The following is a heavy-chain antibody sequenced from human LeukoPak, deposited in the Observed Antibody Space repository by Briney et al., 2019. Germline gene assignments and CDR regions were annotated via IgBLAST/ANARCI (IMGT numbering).Heavy chain of an antibody. J-gene: IGHJ5*02. CDR1: GGSISSSSYY. CDR3: ARDQGWFDP. CDR2: IYYSGST. Sequence: SETLSLTCTVSGGSISSSSYYWGWIRQPPGKGLEWIGSIYYSGSTYYNPSLKSRVTISVDTSKNQFSLKLNSVTAADTAVYYCARDQGWFDPWGQGTLVTVSS. V-gene: IGHV4-39*07.